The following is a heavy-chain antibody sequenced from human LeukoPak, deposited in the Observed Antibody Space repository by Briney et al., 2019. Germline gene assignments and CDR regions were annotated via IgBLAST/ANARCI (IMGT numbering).Heavy chain of an antibody. V-gene: IGHV1-69*05. CDR3: ASHYGEGYYYYYMDV. CDR2: IIPIFGTA. J-gene: IGHJ6*03. CDR1: GGTFSSYA. D-gene: IGHD4-17*01. Sequence: SVKVSCKASGGTFSSYAISWVRQAPGQGLEWMGGIIPIFGTANYAQKFQGRVTVTTDESTSTAYMELSSLRSEDTAVYYCASHYGEGYYYYYMDVWGKGTTVTVSS.